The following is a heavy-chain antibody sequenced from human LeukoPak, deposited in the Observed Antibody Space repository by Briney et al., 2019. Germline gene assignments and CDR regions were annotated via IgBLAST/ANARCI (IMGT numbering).Heavy chain of an antibody. CDR3: ARVACSDGRCYFDS. Sequence: SVKVSCKASGDTLNNYVISWLRQAPGQGLEWMGRILPFVGTATYAQNFQGRVTITADRPTSTANIELSSLIFDDTAVYYCARVACSDGRCYFDSWGQGSLITVSS. CDR2: ILPFVGTA. CDR1: GDTLNNYV. V-gene: IGHV1-69*04. D-gene: IGHD2-15*01. J-gene: IGHJ4*03.